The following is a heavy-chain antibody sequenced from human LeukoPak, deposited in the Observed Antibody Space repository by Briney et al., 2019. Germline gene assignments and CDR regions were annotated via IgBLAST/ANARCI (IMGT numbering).Heavy chain of an antibody. CDR1: GGSISSYY. CDR2: IYYSGST. J-gene: IGHJ6*03. V-gene: IGHV4-59*01. D-gene: IGHD2-21*02. CDR3: ARGVTRGFDYYYYMDV. Sequence: SETLSLTCTVSGGSISSYYWSWIRQPPGREMEWIGYIYYSGSTNYNPSLKSRVTISLDTSKNQFSLKVSSVIAADTAVYYCARGVTRGFDYYYYMDVWGKGTTVTVSS.